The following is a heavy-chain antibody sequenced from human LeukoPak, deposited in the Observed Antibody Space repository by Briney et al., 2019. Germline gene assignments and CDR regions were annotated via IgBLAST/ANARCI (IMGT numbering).Heavy chain of an antibody. V-gene: IGHV1-2*02. CDR1: GYTFTGYY. J-gene: IGHJ4*02. D-gene: IGHD1-26*01. CDR2: INPNSGGT. Sequence: GASVKVSCKASGYTFTGYYMHWVRQAPGQGLEWMGWINPNSGGTNYAQKFQGRVTMTRDTSISTAYMELSSLRSEDTAVYYCARDLYSGSYRLGYWGQGTLVTVSS. CDR3: ARDLYSGSYRLGY.